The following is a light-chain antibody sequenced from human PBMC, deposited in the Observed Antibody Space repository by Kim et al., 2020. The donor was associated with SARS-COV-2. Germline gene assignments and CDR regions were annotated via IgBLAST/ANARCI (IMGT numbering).Light chain of an antibody. Sequence: SPGERATLSGRASQTVTDNLLACYQVKLGQTPRLLVYGASSRATGIPDRFSGSGSGTDFILNINGLEPEDFAVYFCHQYADSPRTFGPGTKVDIK. V-gene: IGKV3-20*01. J-gene: IGKJ3*01. CDR3: HQYADSPRT. CDR1: QTVTDNL. CDR2: GAS.